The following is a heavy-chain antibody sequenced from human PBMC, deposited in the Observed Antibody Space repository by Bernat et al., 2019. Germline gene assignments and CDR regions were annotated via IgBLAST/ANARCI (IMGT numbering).Heavy chain of an antibody. CDR2: IYYSGST. D-gene: IGHD2-21*01. Sequence: QVQLQESGPGLVKPSETLSLTCAVSGGSISSGGYYWSWIRQHPGKGLEWIGYIYYSGSTYYNPSLKSRVTISVDTSKNQFSLKLSSVTAADTAVYYCAREAVIRGYYFDYWGQGTLVTVSS. CDR3: AREAVIRGYYFDY. V-gene: IGHV4-31*11. CDR1: GGSISSGGYY. J-gene: IGHJ4*02.